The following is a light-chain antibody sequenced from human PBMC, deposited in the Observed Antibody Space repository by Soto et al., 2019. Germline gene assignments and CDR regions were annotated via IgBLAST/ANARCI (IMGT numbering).Light chain of an antibody. CDR2: DAS. V-gene: IGKV3-15*01. Sequence: EIVMTRSPATLSVSPGERVTLSCRASQSVSSNLAWYQQKPGQAPRLLIYDASTRATGIPARFSGTGSGTEFTLTISSLQSEDFAVYCCQQYKNWPPWTFGQGTKVEIK. CDR1: QSVSSN. CDR3: QQYKNWPPWT. J-gene: IGKJ1*01.